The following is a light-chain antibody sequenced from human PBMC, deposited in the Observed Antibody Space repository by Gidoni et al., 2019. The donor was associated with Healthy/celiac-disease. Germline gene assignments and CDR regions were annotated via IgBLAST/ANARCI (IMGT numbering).Light chain of an antibody. V-gene: IGKV3D-15*01. CDR3: QQYDNWPPLT. Sequence: EIVMMQSSATLSVSPGERATLSCRASRSVSSNLAWYQQKPGQAPRLLIYDASTRATGIPARFSGSGSGTEFTLTISSLQSEDFTVYCCQQYDNWPPLTFXGXTKVEIK. CDR2: DAS. J-gene: IGKJ4*01. CDR1: RSVSSN.